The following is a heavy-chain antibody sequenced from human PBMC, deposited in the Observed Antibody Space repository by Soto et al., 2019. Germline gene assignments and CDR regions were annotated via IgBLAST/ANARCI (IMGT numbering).Heavy chain of an antibody. D-gene: IGHD6-13*01. CDR3: ARSGEGAAAGGLFDY. V-gene: IGHV3-21*01. CDR1: GFTFSSYS. J-gene: IGHJ4*01. Sequence: EVQLVESGGGLVKPGGSLRLSCAASGFTFSSYSMNWVRQAPGKGLEWVSSISSSSSYIYYADSVKGRFTISRDNAKNSLYLQMNSLRAEDTAVYYCARSGEGAAAGGLFDYWGHGTLVTVSS. CDR2: ISSSSSYI.